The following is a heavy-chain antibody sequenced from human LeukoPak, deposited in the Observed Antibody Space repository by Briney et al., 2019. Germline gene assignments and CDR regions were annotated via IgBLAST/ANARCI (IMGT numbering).Heavy chain of an antibody. J-gene: IGHJ4*02. CDR3: ASRYYYDTSGYYDGLRHGRDF. Sequence: PGRSLRLSCAASGFTFNTYGLHWVRQAPGKGLEWVAVISYDGSNKYYADSVKGRFTVSRDNSKNTLYLQMNRVKAEDTAVYYCASRYYYDTSGYYDGLRHGRDFWGQGTLVTVSS. CDR2: ISYDGSNK. CDR1: GFTFNTYG. D-gene: IGHD3-22*01. V-gene: IGHV3-30*03.